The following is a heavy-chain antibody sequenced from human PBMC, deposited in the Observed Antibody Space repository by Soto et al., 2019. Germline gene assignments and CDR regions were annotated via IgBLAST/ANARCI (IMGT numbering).Heavy chain of an antibody. Sequence: ASVKVSCKASGYTFTSYAMHWVRQAPGQRLEWMGWINAGNGNTKYSQKFQGRVTMTRDTSTSTVYMELSSLRSEDTAVYYCARDSWQYPPQYFQNWGQGTLVTVPQ. CDR1: GYTFTSYA. D-gene: IGHD2-2*02. CDR2: INAGNGNT. V-gene: IGHV1-3*01. J-gene: IGHJ1*01. CDR3: ARDSWQYPPQYFQN.